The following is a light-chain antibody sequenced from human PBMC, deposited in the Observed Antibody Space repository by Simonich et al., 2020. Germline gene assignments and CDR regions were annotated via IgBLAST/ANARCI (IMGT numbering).Light chain of an antibody. Sequence: EIVMTQSPATLSVSPGERAPLSCRASQSVSSNLAWYQQKPGQAPRLLIYGASTRATGIPARFSGGGSGTEFTLTISSMQSEDFAVYYCQQYNNWPLTFGPGTKVDIK. CDR2: GAS. CDR3: QQYNNWPLT. J-gene: IGKJ3*01. CDR1: QSVSSN. V-gene: IGKV3-15*01.